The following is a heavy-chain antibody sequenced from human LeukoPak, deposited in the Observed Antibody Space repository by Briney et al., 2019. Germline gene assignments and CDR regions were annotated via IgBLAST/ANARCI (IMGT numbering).Heavy chain of an antibody. D-gene: IGHD2-2*01. CDR2: IVVGSGNT. Sequence: SVKVSCKASGFTFTSSAVQWVRQARGQRLEWIGWIVVGSGNTNYAQKFQERVTITRDMSTSTAYMELSSLRSEDTAVSYCAAGHLDTYCSSTSCYGTFDYWGQGTLVTVSS. CDR3: AAGHLDTYCSSTSCYGTFDY. CDR1: GFTFTSSA. V-gene: IGHV1-58*01. J-gene: IGHJ4*02.